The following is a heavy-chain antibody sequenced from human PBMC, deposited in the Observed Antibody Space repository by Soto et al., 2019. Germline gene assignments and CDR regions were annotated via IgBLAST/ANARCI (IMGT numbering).Heavy chain of an antibody. V-gene: IGHV4-30-4*01. J-gene: IGHJ3*02. Sequence: PSETLSLTCTVSGGSISSGDYYWSWIRQPPGKGLEWTGYIYYSGSTYYNPSLKSRVTISVDTSKNQFSLKLSSVTAADTAVYYCAREGGFVAANDAFDIWGQGTMVTVSS. CDR3: AREGGFVAANDAFDI. CDR2: IYYSGST. CDR1: GGSISSGDYY. D-gene: IGHD2-15*01.